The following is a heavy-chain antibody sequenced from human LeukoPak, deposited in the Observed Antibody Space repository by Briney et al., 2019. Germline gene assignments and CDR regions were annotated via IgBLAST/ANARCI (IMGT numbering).Heavy chain of an antibody. Sequence: NPSETLSLTCTVSGGSISRHYWSWIRQPAGKGLEWIGRIYSSGNTNYNPSLNSRVTMSVDTSKNQFSLKSTSVTAADTAVYYCARVLTAVAGPYYFDFWGQGTLVTVSS. CDR3: ARVLTAVAGPYYFDF. V-gene: IGHV4-4*07. D-gene: IGHD6-19*01. CDR2: IYSSGNT. CDR1: GGSISRHY. J-gene: IGHJ4*02.